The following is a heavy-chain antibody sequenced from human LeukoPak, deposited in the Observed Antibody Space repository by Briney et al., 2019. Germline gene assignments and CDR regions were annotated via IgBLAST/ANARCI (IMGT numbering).Heavy chain of an antibody. D-gene: IGHD6-13*01. CDR1: GGSISRYY. V-gene: IGHV4-59*01. J-gene: IGHJ4*02. Sequence: PSETLSLTCTVSGGSISRYYWSWIRQPPGKGLEWIGYVSHSGSTNYNPSLKSRVTISEDTSKNQFSLKLSSVTAAGTAVYYCAAAGTFVVYWGQGTLVTVSS. CDR3: AAAGTFVVY. CDR2: VSHSGST.